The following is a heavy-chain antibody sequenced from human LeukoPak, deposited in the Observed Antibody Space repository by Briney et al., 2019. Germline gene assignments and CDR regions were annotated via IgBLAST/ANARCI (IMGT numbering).Heavy chain of an antibody. D-gene: IGHD3-9*01. Sequence: PSETLSLTCAVYGGSFSGYYWSWIRQPPGKGLEWTGEINHSGSTNYNPSLKSRVTISVDTSKNQFSLKLSSVTAAVTAVYYCARGLRYPSRMDVWGKGTTVTVSS. CDR3: ARGLRYPSRMDV. J-gene: IGHJ6*04. CDR1: GGSFSGYY. V-gene: IGHV4-34*01. CDR2: INHSGST.